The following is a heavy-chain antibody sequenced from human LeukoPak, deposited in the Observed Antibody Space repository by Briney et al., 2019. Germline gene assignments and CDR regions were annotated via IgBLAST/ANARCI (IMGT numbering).Heavy chain of an antibody. CDR3: ARGQFTEDFVWLLSGAFDI. J-gene: IGHJ3*02. CDR2: IYATGTT. Sequence: SETLSLTCTVSGGSISSYYWSWIRQPAGKGLEWIGRIYATGTTNYNPSLKSRVTMSVNMSKNQYSLNLSSVTVADTAIYYCARGQFTEDFVWLLSGAFDIWGQGAMVTVSS. V-gene: IGHV4-4*07. CDR1: GGSISSYY. D-gene: IGHD3-9*01.